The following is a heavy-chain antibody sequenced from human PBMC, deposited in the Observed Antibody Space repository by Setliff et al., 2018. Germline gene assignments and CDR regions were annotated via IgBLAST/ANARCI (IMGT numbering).Heavy chain of an antibody. CDR1: GDSISRSTYY. CDR2: VDHSGNT. Sequence: PSETLSLTCTVSGDSISRSTYYWGWIRQSPGKGLDWIGTVDHSGNTFYNPSLKSRVTISVDTSENQLSLKLASVTAADTAVYYCARRDSTGYYGYSFDFWGQGT. J-gene: IGHJ4*02. V-gene: IGHV4-39*01. CDR3: ARRDSTGYYGYSFDF. D-gene: IGHD3-22*01.